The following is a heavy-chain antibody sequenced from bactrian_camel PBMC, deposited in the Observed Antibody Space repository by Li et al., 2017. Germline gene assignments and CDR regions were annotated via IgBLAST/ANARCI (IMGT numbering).Heavy chain of an antibody. V-gene: IGHV3S54*01. D-gene: IGHD1*01. CDR1: PVSTTPRC. J-gene: IGHJ4*01. CDR2: ISATGGNE. Sequence: HVQLVESGGGAVQAGGSLKLSCAYSPVSTTPRCMGWFRQFPGKERETVATISATGGNERYTDAVKGRFTISHDAAKNSIDLEMNSLKPDDTAVYYCAATGQMLSVAGCRTQGTQVTVS.